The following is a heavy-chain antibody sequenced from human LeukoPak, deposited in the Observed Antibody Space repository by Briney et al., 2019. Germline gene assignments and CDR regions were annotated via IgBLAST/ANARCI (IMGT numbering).Heavy chain of an antibody. D-gene: IGHD6-25*01. CDR3: ASGSGGSYYFDY. Sequence: GRSLRLSCAASGFTFDDYAMHWVRQAPGKGLEWVSGISWNSGSIGYADSVKGRFTISRDNSKNSLYLQMISLRAEDTAVYYCASGSGGSYYFDYWGQGTLVTFSS. V-gene: IGHV3-9*01. CDR2: ISWNSGSI. CDR1: GFTFDDYA. J-gene: IGHJ4*02.